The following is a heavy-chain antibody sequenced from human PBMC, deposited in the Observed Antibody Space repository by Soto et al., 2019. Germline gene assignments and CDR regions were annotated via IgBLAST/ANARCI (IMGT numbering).Heavy chain of an antibody. CDR1: GISFTTYA. D-gene: IGHD6-13*01. V-gene: IGHV3-23*01. Sequence: GGSLRLSCVASGISFTTYAMTWVRLAPGKGLEWVSGIGSSGGTIYYADSVKGRFTISRDISKNTVYLQMNSLRAEDTAVYYCEKMSTSSWYIDYFDFWGPGTLVTVSS. CDR3: EKMSTSSWYIDYFDF. J-gene: IGHJ4*02. CDR2: IGSSGGTI.